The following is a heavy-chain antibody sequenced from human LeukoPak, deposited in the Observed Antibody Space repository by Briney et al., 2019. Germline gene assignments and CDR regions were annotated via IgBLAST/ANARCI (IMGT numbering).Heavy chain of an antibody. CDR2: INHSGST. CDR3: ARDGICSSTSCYAFDI. D-gene: IGHD2-2*01. CDR1: GGSFGGYY. J-gene: IGHJ3*02. Sequence: PSETLSLTCAVYGGSFGGYYWSWIRQPPGKGLEWIGEINHSGSTNYNPSLKSRVTISVDTSKNQFSLKLSSVTAADTAVYYCARDGICSSTSCYAFDIWGQGTMVTVSS. V-gene: IGHV4-34*01.